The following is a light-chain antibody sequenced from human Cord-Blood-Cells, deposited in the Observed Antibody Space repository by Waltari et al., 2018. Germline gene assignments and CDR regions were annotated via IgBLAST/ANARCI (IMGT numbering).Light chain of an antibody. V-gene: IGLV2-23*03. Sequence: QSALTQPASVSGSPVQSIIISCTATRRDVGSYNLVSWYQPHPGKASKLMIYEGSKRRSGVSNRFSGSKSGNTASLTSSGLQAEDEADYYWCSYAGSSTFVVFGGGTRLTVL. CDR1: RRDVGSYNL. CDR2: EGS. CDR3: CSYAGSSTFVV. J-gene: IGLJ2*01.